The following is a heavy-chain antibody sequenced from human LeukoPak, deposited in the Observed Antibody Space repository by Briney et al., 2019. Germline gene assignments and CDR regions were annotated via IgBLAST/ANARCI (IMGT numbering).Heavy chain of an antibody. D-gene: IGHD3-10*01. Sequence: ASVKVSCKASGYTFTSYDINWVRQATGQGLEWMGWMNPNSGNTGYAQKFQGRVTMTRNTSISTAYMELSSLRSEDTAVYYCARGNMVRGVITSYYYMDVWGKGTTVTISS. V-gene: IGHV1-8*01. J-gene: IGHJ6*03. CDR3: ARGNMVRGVITSYYYMDV. CDR1: GYTFTSYD. CDR2: MNPNSGNT.